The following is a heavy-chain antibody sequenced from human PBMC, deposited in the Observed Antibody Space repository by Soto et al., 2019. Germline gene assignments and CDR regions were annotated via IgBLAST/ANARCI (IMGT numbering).Heavy chain of an antibody. CDR1: GYTFTSYC. V-gene: IGHV1-18*01. Sequence: ASVKVSCKASGYTFTSYCISWVRQAPVQGLEWMGWISAYNGNTNYAQKLQGRVTMTTDTSTSTAYMELRSLRSDDTAVYYCARVLSSSWHYYYYGMDVWGQGTTVTVSS. CDR2: ISAYNGNT. CDR3: ARVLSSSWHYYYYGMDV. D-gene: IGHD6-13*01. J-gene: IGHJ6*02.